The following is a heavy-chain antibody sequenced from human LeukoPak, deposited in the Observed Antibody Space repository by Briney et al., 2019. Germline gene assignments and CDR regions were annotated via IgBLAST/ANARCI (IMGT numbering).Heavy chain of an antibody. CDR2: ISASGGST. CDR1: GFTFSSYT. Sequence: GGSLRLSCAAAGFTFSSYTINWVRQATVKWLAWFPAISASGGSTYYADSVKGRFTISRDNSKNTLSLQMNSLRAEDTAVYYCAKDISSSKSYYFDYWGQGTLVTVSS. D-gene: IGHD6-13*01. J-gene: IGHJ4*02. CDR3: AKDISSSKSYYFDY. V-gene: IGHV3-23*01.